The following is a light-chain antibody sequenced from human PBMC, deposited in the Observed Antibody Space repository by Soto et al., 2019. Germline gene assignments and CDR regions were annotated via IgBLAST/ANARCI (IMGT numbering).Light chain of an antibody. CDR1: QSVRSSY. Sequence: EIVLTQSPGIVSLSPGERATLSCMASQSVRSSYLAWYQQKFGQAPRLLIYGTYIRAAGIPDRFSGSGSGTDFTLTISRLEPEDFALYYCQQDGNSITFGGGTKVEIK. CDR2: GTY. J-gene: IGKJ4*01. CDR3: QQDGNSIT. V-gene: IGKV3-20*01.